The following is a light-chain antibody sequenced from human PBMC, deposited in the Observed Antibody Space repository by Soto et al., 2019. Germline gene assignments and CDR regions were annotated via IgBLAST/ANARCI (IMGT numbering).Light chain of an antibody. CDR3: QQRSEWPRT. CDR1: QSISSS. J-gene: IGKJ1*01. CDR2: DAS. V-gene: IGKV3-11*01. Sequence: EIVLTQSPATLSLYPGERATLSCRASQSISSSLAWYQQKPGQAPRLLIYDASTRATGFPARFSGSGSGTDFTLTIGSLEPEDFGVYYCQQRSEWPRTFGQGTKVEI.